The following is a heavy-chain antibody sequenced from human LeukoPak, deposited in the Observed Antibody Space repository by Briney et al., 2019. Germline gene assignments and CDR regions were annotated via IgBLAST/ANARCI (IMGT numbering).Heavy chain of an antibody. D-gene: IGHD7-27*01. J-gene: IGHJ4*02. CDR1: GYTFTSYD. CDR3: ATNPGDQPSLSGY. V-gene: IGHV1-8*01. Sequence: GASVKVSCKASGYTFTSYDINWVRQATGQGLEWMGWMNPNSGNTGYAQKFQGRVTMTRNTSISTAYMELSSLRSEDTAVYYCATNPGDQPSLSGYWGQGTLVTVSS. CDR2: MNPNSGNT.